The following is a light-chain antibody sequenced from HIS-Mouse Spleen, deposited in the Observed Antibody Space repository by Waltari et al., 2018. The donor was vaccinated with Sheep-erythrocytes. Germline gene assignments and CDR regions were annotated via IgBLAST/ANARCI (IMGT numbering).Light chain of an antibody. CDR1: SSNIGSNT. J-gene: IGLJ2*01. Sequence: QSVLTQPPSASGTPGQRVTISCSGSSSNIGSNTVNWYQQLPGTAPKLLIYSNNQRPYGVPDRFSGSNSGTSASLAIRGLQSEDEADYYCAAWDDSLNGVVFGGGTKLTVL. CDR2: SNN. V-gene: IGLV1-44*01. CDR3: AAWDDSLNGVV.